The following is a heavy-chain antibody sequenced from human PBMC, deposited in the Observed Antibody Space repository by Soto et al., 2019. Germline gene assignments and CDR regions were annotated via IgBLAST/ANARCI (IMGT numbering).Heavy chain of an antibody. J-gene: IGHJ6*02. D-gene: IGHD2-2*01. Sequence: SETLSLTCAVSGSVITNGYHWGWIRQPPGTELEWIGTISHIGDTYYNPSLKSRVTISIDTAKNHLSLILSSVTAADTATYYCTRIYCTTTSCFINGMEVWGQGTTVTVSS. CDR2: ISHIGDT. CDR3: TRIYCTTTSCFINGMEV. V-gene: IGHV4-38-2*01. CDR1: GSVITNGYH.